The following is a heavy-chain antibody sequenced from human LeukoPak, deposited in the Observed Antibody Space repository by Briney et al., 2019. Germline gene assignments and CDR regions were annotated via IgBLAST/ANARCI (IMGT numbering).Heavy chain of an antibody. CDR2: IYYSGST. V-gene: IGHV4-31*03. CDR3: ARGGIFVVVPPGDYGMDV. Sequence: NTSQTLSLTCTVSGGSISSGGYYCTWIRQHPGKGLEWIGDIYYSGSTYFNPSLKSRVTISIDTSKNQFSLELRSVTAADTAVYYCARGGIFVVVPPGDYGMDVWGRGTTVTVSS. CDR1: GGSISSGGYY. J-gene: IGHJ6*02. D-gene: IGHD3-3*02.